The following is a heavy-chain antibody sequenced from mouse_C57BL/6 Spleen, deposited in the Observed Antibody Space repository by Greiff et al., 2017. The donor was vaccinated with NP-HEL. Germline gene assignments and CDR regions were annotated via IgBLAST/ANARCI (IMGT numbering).Heavy chain of an antibody. CDR1: GYTFTDYY. D-gene: IGHD1-1*01. Sequence: QVQLQESGAELVRPGASVKLSCKASGYTFTDYYINWVKQRPGQGLEWIARIYPGSGNTYYNEKFKGKATLTAEKSSSTAYMQLSSLTSEDSAVYFCAREERIITTVVATYFDYWGQGTTLTVSS. J-gene: IGHJ2*01. CDR3: AREERIITTVVATYFDY. CDR2: IYPGSGNT. V-gene: IGHV1-76*01.